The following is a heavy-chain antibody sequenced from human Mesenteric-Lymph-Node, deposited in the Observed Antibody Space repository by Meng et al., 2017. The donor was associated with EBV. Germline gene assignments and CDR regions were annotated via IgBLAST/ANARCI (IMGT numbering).Heavy chain of an antibody. CDR2: VYHSGST. Sequence: QEQRQEAWPGLVKPSGPSARTCAVSGASSSGPNWWSWVRQPPGKGLEWIGEVYHSGSTNYNPSLKSRVSMSVDTSKNHFSLKLTSVTAADTAMYYCAEVLNGYYYFDYWGQGTLVTVSS. J-gene: IGHJ4*02. D-gene: IGHD3-22*01. CDR3: AEVLNGYYYFDY. V-gene: IGHV4-4*02. CDR1: GASSSGPNW.